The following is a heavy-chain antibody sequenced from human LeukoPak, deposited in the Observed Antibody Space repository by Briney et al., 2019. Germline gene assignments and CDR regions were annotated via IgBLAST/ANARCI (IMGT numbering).Heavy chain of an antibody. V-gene: IGHV3-30-3*01. CDR3: ASGIRGQYYFDY. CDR1: GFTFSSYA. CDR2: ISYDGSNK. D-gene: IGHD3-10*01. J-gene: IGHJ4*02. Sequence: PGRSLRLSCAASGFTFSSYAMHWVRQAPGKGLEWVAVISYDGSNKYYADSVKGRFIISRDNSRSTLYLQMNSLRAEDTAVYYCASGIRGQYYFDYWGQGTLVTVSS.